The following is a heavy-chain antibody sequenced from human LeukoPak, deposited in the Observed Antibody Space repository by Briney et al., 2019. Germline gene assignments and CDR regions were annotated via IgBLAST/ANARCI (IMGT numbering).Heavy chain of an antibody. V-gene: IGHV3-7*01. CDR1: GFTFSSYW. CDR3: ARDLGYSYGLLVAFDI. J-gene: IGHJ3*02. CDR2: IKQDGSEK. D-gene: IGHD5-18*01. Sequence: GGSLRLSCAASGFTFSSYWMSWVRQAPGKGLEWVANIKQDGSEKYYVDSVKGRFTISRDNAKNSLYLQMNSLRAEDTAVYYCARDLGYSYGLLVAFDIWGQGTMVTVSS.